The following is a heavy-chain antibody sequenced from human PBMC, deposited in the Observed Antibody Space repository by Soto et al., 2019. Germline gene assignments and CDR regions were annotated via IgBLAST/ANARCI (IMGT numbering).Heavy chain of an antibody. D-gene: IGHD3-22*01. Sequence: ASVKVSCKASGHTFTSYYMHWVRQAPGQGLEWMGIINPSGGSTSYAQKFQGRVTMTRDTSTSTVYMELSSLRSEDTAVYYCASQTTYYYDSSGFDPWGQGTLVTVS. J-gene: IGHJ5*02. CDR2: INPSGGST. V-gene: IGHV1-46*01. CDR1: GHTFTSYY. CDR3: ASQTTYYYDSSGFDP.